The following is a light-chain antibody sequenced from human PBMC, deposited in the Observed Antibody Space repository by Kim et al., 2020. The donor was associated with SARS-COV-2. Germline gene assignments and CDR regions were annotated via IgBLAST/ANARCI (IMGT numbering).Light chain of an antibody. J-gene: IGLJ2*01. CDR2: RDF. CDR3: QVWDTTSVL. Sequence: SYELTQPLSLSVALGQTARITCGGDNIGSESVHWYQVKPGQAPVLHIYRDFYRPSGIRERFAGSNSGNTASLTISRTQGGDEADYYCQVWDTTSVLFGGG. V-gene: IGLV3-9*01. CDR1: NIGSES.